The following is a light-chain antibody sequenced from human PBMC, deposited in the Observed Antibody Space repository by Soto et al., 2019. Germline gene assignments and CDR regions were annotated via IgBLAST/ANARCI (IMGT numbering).Light chain of an antibody. CDR3: SSYTTSTTWV. V-gene: IGLV2-14*01. CDR1: NSDVGGYNY. CDR2: EVS. J-gene: IGLJ3*02. Sequence: QSALTQPASVSGSPGQSIAISCTGTNSDVGGYNYVSWYQHHPGKAPKLMIYEVSNRPSGVSNRFSGSKSSNTASLTISGLQAEDEADYYCSSYTTSTTWVFGGGTKLTVL.